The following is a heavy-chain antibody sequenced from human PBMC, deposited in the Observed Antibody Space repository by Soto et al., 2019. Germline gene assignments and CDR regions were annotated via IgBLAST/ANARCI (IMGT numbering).Heavy chain of an antibody. CDR2: IYYSGST. CDR1: GGSISSGGYY. Sequence: TSETLSLTCTVSGGSISSGGYYWSWIRQHPGKGLEWIGYIYYSGSTYYNPSLKSRVTISVDTSKNQFFLKLSSVTAADTAVYYCARVDSSGYYNFDYWGQGTLVTVSS. J-gene: IGHJ4*02. D-gene: IGHD3-22*01. V-gene: IGHV4-31*03. CDR3: ARVDSSGYYNFDY.